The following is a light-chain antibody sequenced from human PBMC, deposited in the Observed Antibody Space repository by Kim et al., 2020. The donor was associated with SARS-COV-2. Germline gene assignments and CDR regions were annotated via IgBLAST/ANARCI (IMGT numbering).Light chain of an antibody. CDR2: NVN. CDR1: SSDVGTNNR. J-gene: IGLJ1*01. Sequence: GQSITSYVTGTSSDVGTNNRVSWYQQHPGKVPKLIIYNVNKRSSGVSNRFSASKSANTASLTISGIQAEDEADYYCSSYTTSNTKVFGTGTKVTVL. V-gene: IGLV2-14*04. CDR3: SSYTTSNTKV.